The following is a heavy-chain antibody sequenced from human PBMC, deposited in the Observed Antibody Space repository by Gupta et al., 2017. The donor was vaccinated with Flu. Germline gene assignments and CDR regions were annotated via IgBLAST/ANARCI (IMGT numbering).Heavy chain of an antibody. CDR2: ISGSGGST. D-gene: IGHD2-15*01. V-gene: IGHV3-23*01. CDR1: GCTFSSYA. J-gene: IGHJ4*02. CDR3: AKDQFFQGGGFDY. Sequence: EVQLLESGGGLVQPGGSLRLSCAPSGCTFSSYAMSWVRQAPGKGLEWVSAISGSGGSTYYADSVKGRFTISRDNSKNTLYLQMNSLRAEDTAVYYCAKDQFFQGGGFDYWGQGTLVTVSS.